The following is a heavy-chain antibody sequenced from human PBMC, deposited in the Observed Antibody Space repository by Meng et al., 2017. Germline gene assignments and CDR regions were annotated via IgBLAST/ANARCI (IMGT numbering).Heavy chain of an antibody. CDR2: IWYDGSNK. Sequence: VGAGGGVVQPGRSRGLSRAALGFTFSSYGMHWVRQAPGKGLEWVAVIWYDGSNKYYADSVKGRFTIPRDNSKNTLYLQMNSLRAEDTAVYYCARVVYSSGWSFDYWGQGTLVTVSS. D-gene: IGHD6-19*01. CDR3: ARVVYSSGWSFDY. CDR1: GFTFSSYG. J-gene: IGHJ4*02. V-gene: IGHV3-33*01.